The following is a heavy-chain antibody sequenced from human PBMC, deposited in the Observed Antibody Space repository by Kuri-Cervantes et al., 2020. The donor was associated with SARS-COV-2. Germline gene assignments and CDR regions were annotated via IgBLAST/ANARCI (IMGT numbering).Heavy chain of an antibody. D-gene: IGHD6-13*01. CDR1: GFTFSSYA. CDR2: ISYDGSNK. J-gene: IGHJ4*02. V-gene: IGHV3-30-3*01. CDR3: ARDLSWAAAGSLDY. Sequence: GGSLRLSCAASGFTFSSYAMHWVRQAPGKGLEWVAVISYDGSNKYYADSVEGRFTISRDNSKNTLYLQMNSLRAEDTAVYYCARDLSWAAAGSLDYWGQGTLVTVSS.